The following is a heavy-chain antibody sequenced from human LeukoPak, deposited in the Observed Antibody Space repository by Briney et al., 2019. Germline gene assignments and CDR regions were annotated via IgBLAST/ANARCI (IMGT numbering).Heavy chain of an antibody. CDR3: AREAIAVAGSTEFDY. CDR1: GYTFTGYY. V-gene: IGHV1-2*06. CDR2: INPNSGGT. Sequence: ASVKVSCKASGYTFTGYYMHWVRQAPGQGLEWMGRINPNSGGTNYAQKFQGRVTRTRDTSISTAYMELSSLSSDDTAVYYCAREAIAVAGSTEFDYWGQGTLVTVSS. D-gene: IGHD6-19*01. J-gene: IGHJ4*02.